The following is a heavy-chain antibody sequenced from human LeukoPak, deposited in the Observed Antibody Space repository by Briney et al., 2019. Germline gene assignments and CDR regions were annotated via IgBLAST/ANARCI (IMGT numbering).Heavy chain of an antibody. CDR2: ISGSGGST. Sequence: GGSLRLSCAASGFTFSSYAMSWVRQAPGKGLEWVSAISGSGGSTYYADSVKGRFTISRDNSKNTLYLQLNSLRAEDTAVYYCAKSVGSGWSGGGIYFDYWGQGTLVTVSS. J-gene: IGHJ4*02. D-gene: IGHD6-19*01. V-gene: IGHV3-23*01. CDR1: GFTFSSYA. CDR3: AKSVGSGWSGGGIYFDY.